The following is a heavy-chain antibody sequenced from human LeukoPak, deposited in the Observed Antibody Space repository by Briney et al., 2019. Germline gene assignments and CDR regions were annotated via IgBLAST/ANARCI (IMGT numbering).Heavy chain of an antibody. CDR1: GGSISSSSYY. CDR2: IYYSGST. D-gene: IGHD2-2*01. CDR3: RAYCSSTSCYGSLFDD. J-gene: IGHJ4*02. V-gene: IGHV4-39*01. Sequence: KTSETLSLTCTVSGGSISSSSYYWGWIRQPPGKGLEWIGSIYYSGSTYYNPPLKSRVTISVDTSKNQFSLKLSSVTAADTAVYYCRAYCSSTSCYGSLFDDWGQGTLVTVSS.